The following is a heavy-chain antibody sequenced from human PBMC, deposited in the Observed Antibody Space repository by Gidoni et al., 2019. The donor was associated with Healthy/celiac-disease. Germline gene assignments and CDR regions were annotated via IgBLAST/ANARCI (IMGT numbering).Heavy chain of an antibody. D-gene: IGHD4-17*01. CDR3: ARGLGAPDYGDYDAFDI. CDR2: IWYDGSNK. Sequence: QVQLVESGGGVVQPGRSLRLSCAASGFPFSSYGMHWVRQAPAKGLEWVAVIWYDGSNKYYADSVKGRFTISRDNSKNTLYLQMNSLRAEDTAVYYCARGLGAPDYGDYDAFDIWGQGTMVTVSS. V-gene: IGHV3-33*01. J-gene: IGHJ3*02. CDR1: GFPFSSYG.